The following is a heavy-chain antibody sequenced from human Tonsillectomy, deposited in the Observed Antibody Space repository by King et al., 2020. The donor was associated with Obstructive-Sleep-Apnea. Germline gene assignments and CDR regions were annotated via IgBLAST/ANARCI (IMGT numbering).Heavy chain of an antibody. CDR2: ISSSGSTT. Sequence: VKLVESGGDLVKPGGSLRLSGAASGFILSDYYMTWIRQAPGKGLEWVSYISSSGSTTTYSDSVKGRVTISRDNAKNSLYLQMNSLRAEDTAVYYCARDKGVNGMDVWGQGTTVTVSS. D-gene: IGHD2-21*01. V-gene: IGHV3-11*01. CDR3: ARDKGVNGMDV. CDR1: GFILSDYY. J-gene: IGHJ6*02.